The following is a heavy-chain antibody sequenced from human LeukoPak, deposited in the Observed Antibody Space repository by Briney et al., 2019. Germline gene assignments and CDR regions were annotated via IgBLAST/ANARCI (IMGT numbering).Heavy chain of an antibody. D-gene: IGHD2-2*01. J-gene: IGHJ4*02. V-gene: IGHV1-18*01. CDR3: ARAEQYQLLLH. CDR1: GYTFTSYG. Sequence: ASVKVSCKASGYTFTSYGITWVRQGPGQGLEWVGGISAYNGNTNYAQKLQGRVTMTTDTSTSTAYLDLRSLRSDDTAVYYCARAEQYQLLLHWGQGTLVTVSS. CDR2: ISAYNGNT.